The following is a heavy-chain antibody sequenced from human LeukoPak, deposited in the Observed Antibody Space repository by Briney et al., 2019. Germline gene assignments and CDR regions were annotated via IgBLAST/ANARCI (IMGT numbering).Heavy chain of an antibody. D-gene: IGHD3-22*01. J-gene: IGHJ4*02. CDR1: GYIFTSYW. V-gene: IGHV5-51*01. CDR2: IYPGDSDT. Sequence: GESLKISCKGSGYIFTSYWIGWVRQMPGRGLEWMGIIYPGDSDTRYSPSFQGQVTISADKYISTAYLQWSSLKASDTAMFYCARQPDSSGSPLYWGQGTLVSVSS. CDR3: ARQPDSSGSPLY.